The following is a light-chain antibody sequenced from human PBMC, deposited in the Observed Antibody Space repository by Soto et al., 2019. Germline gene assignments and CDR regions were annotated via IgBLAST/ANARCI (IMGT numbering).Light chain of an antibody. Sequence: QSVLTQPPSVSAAPGQKVTISCSGSSSNIGNNYVSWYQQLPGTAPKLLIYENNKRPSWIPDRFSGSKSGTSATLGITGLQTGDEADYYCGTCDSSLSANVFGNGTKLTAL. V-gene: IGLV1-51*02. J-gene: IGLJ1*01. CDR1: SSNIGNNY. CDR3: GTCDSSLSANV. CDR2: ENN.